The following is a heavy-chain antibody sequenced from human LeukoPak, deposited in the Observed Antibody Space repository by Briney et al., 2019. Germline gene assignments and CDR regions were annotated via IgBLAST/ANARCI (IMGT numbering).Heavy chain of an antibody. Sequence: SETLSLTCTVSGDSISSYYWSWIRQPPGKGLEWIGYIYYSGSTNYNPSLKSRVTISIDTSRNQFSLKLSSVTAADTAVYYCARRCSSTSCYRINWFDPWGQGTLVTVSS. D-gene: IGHD2-2*02. CDR2: IYYSGST. CDR3: ARRCSSTSCYRINWFDP. J-gene: IGHJ5*02. CDR1: GDSISSYY. V-gene: IGHV4-59*01.